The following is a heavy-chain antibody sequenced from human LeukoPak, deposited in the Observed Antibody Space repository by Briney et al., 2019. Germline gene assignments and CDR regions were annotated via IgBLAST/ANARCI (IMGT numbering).Heavy chain of an antibody. D-gene: IGHD3/OR15-3a*01. Sequence: ASVKVSCKASGYTFTGYYMHWVRQAPGQGLEWMGWINPNGGGTNYAQKFQGRVTMTRDTSISTAYMELSRLRSDDTAVYYCARGDWLFNWFDPWGQGTLVTVSS. J-gene: IGHJ5*02. CDR3: ARGDWLFNWFDP. V-gene: IGHV1-2*02. CDR1: GYTFTGYY. CDR2: INPNGGGT.